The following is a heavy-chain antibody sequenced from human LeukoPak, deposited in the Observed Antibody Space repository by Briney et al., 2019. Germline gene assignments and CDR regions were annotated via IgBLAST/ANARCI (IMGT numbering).Heavy chain of an antibody. D-gene: IGHD3-22*01. Sequence: PGGSLRLSCAASGFTFRNYWISWVRQAPGKGLEWVANIRQDGSDEYYVDSVKGRFAISRDNAKNSLYLQLNSLRAEDTAMYYCARDGDDRSHYYCDYWGQGTLVTVSS. CDR2: IRQDGSDE. V-gene: IGHV3-7*01. CDR3: ARDGDDRSHYYCDY. J-gene: IGHJ4*02. CDR1: GFTFRNYW.